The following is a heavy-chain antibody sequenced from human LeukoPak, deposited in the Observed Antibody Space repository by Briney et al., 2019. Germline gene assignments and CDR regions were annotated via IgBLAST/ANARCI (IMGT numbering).Heavy chain of an antibody. Sequence: PSETLSLTCTVSGGSVSSGSYYWSWIRQPPGKGLEGIGYIYYSGSTNYNPSLKSRVTISVDTSKNQFSLKLSSVTAADTAVYYCARGQKIPRGGFDYWGQGTLVTVSS. V-gene: IGHV4-61*01. CDR3: ARGQKIPRGGFDY. D-gene: IGHD3-10*01. CDR1: GGSVSSGSYY. CDR2: IYYSGST. J-gene: IGHJ4*02.